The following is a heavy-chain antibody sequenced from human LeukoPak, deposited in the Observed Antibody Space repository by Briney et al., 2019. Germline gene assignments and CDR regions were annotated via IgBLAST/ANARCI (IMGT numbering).Heavy chain of an antibody. Sequence: SQTLSLTCTVSGGSISSGGYYWSWIRQPPGKGLEWIGYIYHSGSTNHNPSLKSRVIMSLDTSKSQFSLSLGSVTAADTAVYYCARDNNGLYFGVRGFDIWGQGKMVIVSS. CDR3: ARDNNGLYFGVRGFDI. J-gene: IGHJ3*02. D-gene: IGHD3-3*01. CDR1: GGSISSGGYY. CDR2: IYHSGST. V-gene: IGHV4-30-2*01.